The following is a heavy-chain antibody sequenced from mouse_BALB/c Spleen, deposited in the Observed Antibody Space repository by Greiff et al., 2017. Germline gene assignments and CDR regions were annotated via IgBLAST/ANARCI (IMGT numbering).Heavy chain of an antibody. CDR3: ARPLTTVVAKGRYFDY. V-gene: IGHV14-3*02. CDR1: GFNIKDTY. Sequence: DVQLQESGAELVKPGASVKLSCTASGFNIKDTYMHWVKQRPEQGLEWIGRIDPANGNTKYDPKFQGKATITADTSSNTAYLQLSSLTSEDTAVYYCARPLTTVVAKGRYFDYWGQGTTLTVSS. D-gene: IGHD1-1*01. J-gene: IGHJ2*01. CDR2: IDPANGNT.